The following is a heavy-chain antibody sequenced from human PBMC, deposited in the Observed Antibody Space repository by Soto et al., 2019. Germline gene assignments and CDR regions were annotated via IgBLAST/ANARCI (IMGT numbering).Heavy chain of an antibody. CDR1: GLTFRKHW. D-gene: IGHD6-19*01. J-gene: IGHJ6*02. CDR2: INSDGSST. Sequence: GGSLRLSCAAAGLTFRKHWIHLVRQAPGKGPVWVSRINSDGSSTYYADSVKGRFTISRDNAKNTLYLQMNSLRAEDTAVYYCAKDRGWLAERYYYGMDVWGQGT. CDR3: AKDRGWLAERYYYGMDV. V-gene: IGHV3-74*01.